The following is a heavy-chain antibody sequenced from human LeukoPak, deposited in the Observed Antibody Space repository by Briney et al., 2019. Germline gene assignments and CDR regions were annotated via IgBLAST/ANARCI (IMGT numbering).Heavy chain of an antibody. CDR1: GGSISSSNW. CDR3: ARVQQQLVPNFDY. D-gene: IGHD6-13*01. Sequence: ETLSLTCAVSGGSISSSNWWSWVRQAPGKGLEWVANIKQDGSEKYYVDSVKGRFTISKDNAKNSLYLQMNSLRAEDTAVYYCARVQQQLVPNFDYWGQGTLVTVSS. V-gene: IGHV3-7*04. J-gene: IGHJ4*02. CDR2: IKQDGSEK.